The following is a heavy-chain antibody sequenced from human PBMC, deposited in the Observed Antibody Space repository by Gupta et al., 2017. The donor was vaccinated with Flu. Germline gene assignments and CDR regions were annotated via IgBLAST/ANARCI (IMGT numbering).Heavy chain of an antibody. J-gene: IGHJ4*02. D-gene: IGHD2-2*01. CDR2: IYYSGNT. CDR3: VRYCSSSSCFGGFDY. Sequence: QLQLQESGPGLVKPSETLSLTCTVSAGPIYSSDYYWGWIRQPPGKGLDWIGSIYYSGNTYYNPSLKTRVTIAVDTSKNQFSLKLTSVTAADTALYHCVRYCSSSSCFGGFDYWGQGTLVTVSS. CDR1: AGPIYSSDYY. V-gene: IGHV4-39*01.